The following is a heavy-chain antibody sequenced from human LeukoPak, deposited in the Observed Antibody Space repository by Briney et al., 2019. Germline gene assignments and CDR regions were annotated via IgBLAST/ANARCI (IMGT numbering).Heavy chain of an antibody. CDR1: GFTFSSYE. CDR3: ARVSSSSWLVTAPLWAYYYYYYMDV. D-gene: IGHD6-13*01. J-gene: IGHJ6*03. V-gene: IGHV3-48*03. Sequence: PGGSLRLSCAASGFTFSSYEMNWVRQAPGKGLEWVSYISSSGSTIYYADSVKGRFTISRDNAKNSLYLQMNSLRAEDTALYYCARVSSSSWLVTAPLWAYYYYYYMDVWGKGTTVTVSS. CDR2: ISSSGSTI.